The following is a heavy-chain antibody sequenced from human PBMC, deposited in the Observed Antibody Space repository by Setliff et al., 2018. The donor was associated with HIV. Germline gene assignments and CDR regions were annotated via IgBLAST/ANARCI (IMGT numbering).Heavy chain of an antibody. D-gene: IGHD2-21*02. Sequence: PSETLSLTCTVSGDSISSNNYSWGWIRQPPGKGPEWIGSIFYSETVYYGGRTYYSPSLKSRVTISVDTSKHQFSLSLTSVTAADTAVYYCARGVPLLPPHYWGQGTLVTVSS. V-gene: IGHV4-39*07. CDR1: GDSISSNNYS. CDR2: IFYSETVYYGGRT. J-gene: IGHJ4*02. CDR3: ARGVPLLPPHY.